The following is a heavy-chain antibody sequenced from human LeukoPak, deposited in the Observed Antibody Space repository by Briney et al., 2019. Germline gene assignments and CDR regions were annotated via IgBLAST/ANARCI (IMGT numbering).Heavy chain of an antibody. CDR2: MNEYSTTI. J-gene: IGHJ4*02. Sequence: GGSLRLSCAASGFPLNSFWMHWVRQAPGKGLVWVSDMNEYSTTIRYADSVKGRFTTSRDNAKSILYLQMNNLRAEDTAMYFCARGGVNPVDHWGQGTLVTVSS. V-gene: IGHV3-74*01. CDR3: ARGGVNPVDH. D-gene: IGHD1-14*01. CDR1: GFPLNSFW.